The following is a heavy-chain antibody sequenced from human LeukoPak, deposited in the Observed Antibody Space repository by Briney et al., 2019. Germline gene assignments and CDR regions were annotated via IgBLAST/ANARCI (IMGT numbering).Heavy chain of an antibody. D-gene: IGHD4-17*01. CDR2: ISSSSSYI. CDR3: ARARYGDYYYFDY. V-gene: IGHV3-21*01. CDR1: GFTLSSYS. Sequence: GGSLRLSCAASGFTLSSYSMNWVRRAPGKGLEWVSSISSSSSYIYYADSVKGRFTISRDNAKNSLYLQMNSLRAEDTAVYYCARARYGDYYYFDYWGQGTLVTVSS. J-gene: IGHJ4*02.